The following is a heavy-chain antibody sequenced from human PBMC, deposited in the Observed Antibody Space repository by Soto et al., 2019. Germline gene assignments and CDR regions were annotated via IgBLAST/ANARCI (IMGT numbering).Heavy chain of an antibody. CDR1: GGTFSSYT. J-gene: IGHJ4*02. CDR3: AREWYSSSPQLDY. V-gene: IGHV1-69*08. D-gene: IGHD6-6*01. Sequence: GASVKVSCKASGGTFSSYTISWVRQAPGQGLEWMGRINPIRGRANYAQKFQGRVTMTRDKSTSTAYMELSRLRSDDTAVYYCAREWYSSSPQLDYWGQGTLVTVSS. CDR2: INPIRGRA.